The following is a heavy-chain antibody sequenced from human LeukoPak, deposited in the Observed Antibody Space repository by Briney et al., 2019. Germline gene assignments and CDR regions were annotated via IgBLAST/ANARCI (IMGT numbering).Heavy chain of an antibody. V-gene: IGHV3-23*01. CDR1: GFTVSSTY. J-gene: IGHJ4*02. CDR3: AKGMYSSGWYEDY. CDR2: ISGSGGST. D-gene: IGHD6-19*01. Sequence: GGSLRLSCAASGFTVSSTYMSWVRQAPGKGLEWVSVISGSGGSTYYADSVKGRFTISRDNSKNTLYLQMNSLRAEDTAVYYCAKGMYSSGWYEDYWGQGTLVTVSS.